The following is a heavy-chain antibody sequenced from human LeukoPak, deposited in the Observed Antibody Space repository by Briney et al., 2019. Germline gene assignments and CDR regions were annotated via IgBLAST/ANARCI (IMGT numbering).Heavy chain of an antibody. J-gene: IGHJ4*02. CDR2: INPSGGST. V-gene: IGHV1-46*01. CDR3: ARATTSWEEFDY. CDR1: GYTFTSYY. Sequence: GASVKVSCKASGYTFTSYYMHWVRQAPGQGLEWMGIINPSGGSTNYAQKFQGRITMTRDMSTSTVYMELSSLRSEDTALYYCARATTSWEEFDYWGLGTLVTVSS. D-gene: IGHD2-2*01.